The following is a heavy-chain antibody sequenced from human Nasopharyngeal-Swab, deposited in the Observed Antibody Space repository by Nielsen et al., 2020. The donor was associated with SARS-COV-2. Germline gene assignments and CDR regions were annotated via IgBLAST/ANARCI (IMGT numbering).Heavy chain of an antibody. V-gene: IGHV3-11*06. CDR2: ISGSSYT. CDR1: GFTFSDSY. Sequence: GESLKISCAASGFTFSDSYMSWIRQAPGKGLEWVSYISGSSYTNYAESVKGRFTIYRDNAKNSLYLQMNSLRADDTALYYCAIGRDRGTYWGGEPFDFDFWGQGTLVTVSS. CDR3: AIGRDRGTYWGGEPFDFDF. D-gene: IGHD1-26*01. J-gene: IGHJ4*02.